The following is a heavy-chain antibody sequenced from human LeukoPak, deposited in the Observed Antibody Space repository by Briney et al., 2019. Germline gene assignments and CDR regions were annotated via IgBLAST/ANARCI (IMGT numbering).Heavy chain of an antibody. J-gene: IGHJ4*02. CDR3: ARGGSPSDH. V-gene: IGHV3-74*01. Sequence: PGGSLRLSCAASGFTFGSYWMHWVRQRPGKGLVWVSRIHLDGRTTNYADSVKGRFTISRGNAKNTLSLEMNSLRPEDTAVYYCARGGSPSDHWGQGTLVSVSS. CDR1: GFTFGSYW. D-gene: IGHD3-16*01. CDR2: IHLDGRTT.